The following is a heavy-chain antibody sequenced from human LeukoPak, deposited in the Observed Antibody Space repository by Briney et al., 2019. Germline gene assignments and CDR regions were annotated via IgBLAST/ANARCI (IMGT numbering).Heavy chain of an antibody. Sequence: SETLSLTCTVSGGSITNYYWSWIRQPPGKGLEWIGYIYYSGSTNYNPSLKSRVTISVDTSTNQFSLKLSSVTAADTAVYFCARGGRLLGKFDYWGQGTLVTVSS. CDR1: GGSITNYY. CDR3: ARGGRLLGKFDY. CDR2: IYYSGST. V-gene: IGHV4-59*01. D-gene: IGHD3-22*01. J-gene: IGHJ4*02.